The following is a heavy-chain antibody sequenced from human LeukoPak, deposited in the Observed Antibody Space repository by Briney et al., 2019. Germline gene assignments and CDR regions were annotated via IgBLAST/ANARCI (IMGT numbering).Heavy chain of an antibody. CDR2: INPNSGGT. V-gene: IGHV1-2*02. J-gene: IGHJ6*03. CDR1: GYTFTGYY. Sequence: ASVKVSCKASGYTFTGYYMHWVRQAPGQGLEWMGWINPNSGGTNYAQKFQGRVTMTRNTSISTAYMELSSLRSEDTAVYYCARGRRPHYYMDVWGKGTTVTISS. CDR3: ARGRRPHYYMDV.